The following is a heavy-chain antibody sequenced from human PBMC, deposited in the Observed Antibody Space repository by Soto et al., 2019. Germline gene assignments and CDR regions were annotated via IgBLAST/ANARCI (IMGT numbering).Heavy chain of an antibody. V-gene: IGHV1-18*01. CDR2: ISAHNGNT. Sequence: QVQLVQSGAEVKKPGASVKVSCKASGYTFTNYGITWVRQAPGQGLEWMGWISAHNGNTNYAQKFQDRVTMTTDTSTSTAYMELRSLRSADRAVYYCARAPIFDSYDNSNFDYWGQGTLVTVSS. J-gene: IGHJ4*02. CDR3: ARAPIFDSYDNSNFDY. D-gene: IGHD3-22*01. CDR1: GYTFTNYG.